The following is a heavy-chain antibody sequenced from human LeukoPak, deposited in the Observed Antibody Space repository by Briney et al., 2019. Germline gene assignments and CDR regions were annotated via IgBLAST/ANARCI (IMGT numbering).Heavy chain of an antibody. V-gene: IGHV3-33*03. Sequence: GSLRLSCAASGFTFSSYGMHWVRQAPGKGLEWVAVIYYDGSKNFYADSVKGRFTISRDDSKNTLYLQMNSLRAEDTAVYYCAKDRIQNYGGGTNFDYWGQGMLVTVSS. J-gene: IGHJ4*02. D-gene: IGHD1-7*01. CDR2: IYYDGSKN. CDR3: AKDRIQNYGGGTNFDY. CDR1: GFTFSSYG.